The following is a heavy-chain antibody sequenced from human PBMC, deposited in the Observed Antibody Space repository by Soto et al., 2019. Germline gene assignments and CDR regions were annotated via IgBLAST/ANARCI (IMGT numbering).Heavy chain of an antibody. V-gene: IGHV4-39*07. Sequence: SETLSLTCTVSGGSISSSIYYWGWIRQPPGKGLEWIGSIFYSGTTYYNPSLKSRVTISVDTSKNQFSLKLSSVTAADTAVYYCARVPGPWGQGTLVTVSS. CDR3: ARVPGP. CDR1: GGSISSSIYY. CDR2: IFYSGTT. J-gene: IGHJ5*02. D-gene: IGHD3-10*01.